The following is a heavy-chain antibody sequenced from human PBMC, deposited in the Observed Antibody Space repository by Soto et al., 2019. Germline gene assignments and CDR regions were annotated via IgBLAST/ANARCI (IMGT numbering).Heavy chain of an antibody. Sequence: GGSLRLSCAASGFTFSSYGMHWVRQAPGKGLEWVAVIWYDGSNKYYADSVKGRFTISRDNSKNTLYLQMNSLRAEDTAVYYCARPIVGAAFFDYWGQGTLVTVSS. CDR2: IWYDGSNK. CDR1: GFTFSSYG. V-gene: IGHV3-33*01. J-gene: IGHJ4*02. D-gene: IGHD1-26*01. CDR3: ARPIVGAAFFDY.